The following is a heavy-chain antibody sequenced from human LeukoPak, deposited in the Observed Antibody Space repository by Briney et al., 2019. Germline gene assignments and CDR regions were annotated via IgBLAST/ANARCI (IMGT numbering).Heavy chain of an antibody. V-gene: IGHV3-23*01. CDR3: TKRRHYYGSGDYYRDT. Sequence: PGGSLRLSCAASGFTLSSYAMSWVRQAPGKGLEWVSSISGSGTNTYYADSVKGRFTISRDNSRNLLFLQMSSLRVEDTAVYYCTKRRHYYGSGDYYRDTWGQGTQVTVSS. J-gene: IGHJ5*02. CDR2: ISGSGTNT. CDR1: GFTLSSYA. D-gene: IGHD3-10*01.